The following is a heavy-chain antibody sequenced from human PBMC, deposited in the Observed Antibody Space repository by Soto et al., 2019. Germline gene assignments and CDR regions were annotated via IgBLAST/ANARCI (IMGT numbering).Heavy chain of an antibody. D-gene: IGHD5-12*01. CDR3: ARAGYRSVDY. CDR1: GFTFSSYS. CDR2: ISSSGSTI. J-gene: IGHJ4*02. V-gene: IGHV3-48*02. Sequence: EVQLVESGGGLIQPGGSLILSCAASGFTFSSYSMNWVRQAPGKGLEWISYISSSGSTIYYADSVRGRFTISIDNAKNSLYLQMYSLREEDTAVYYCARAGYRSVDYWGQGTLVTVSS.